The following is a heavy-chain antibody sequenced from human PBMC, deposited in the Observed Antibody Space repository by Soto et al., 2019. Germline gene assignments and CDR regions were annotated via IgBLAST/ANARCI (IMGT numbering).Heavy chain of an antibody. Sequence: PGGSLRLSCTASGFTFSAYAMTWVRQTPGKGLEWVSTIRANGFDTYYADSVKGRFTISRDNSRNTVFLHMSSLRAEDTAIYYCAKGGYTSPFDYWGLGTLVTVSS. D-gene: IGHD5-12*01. CDR3: AKGGYTSPFDY. CDR2: IRANGFDT. J-gene: IGHJ4*02. CDR1: GFTFSAYA. V-gene: IGHV3-23*01.